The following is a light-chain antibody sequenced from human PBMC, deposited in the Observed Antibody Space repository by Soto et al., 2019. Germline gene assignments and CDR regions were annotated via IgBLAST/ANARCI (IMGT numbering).Light chain of an antibody. CDR1: QSVRSN. CDR2: GAS. CDR3: QQYGSSPPIT. Sequence: EIVITQSPVTLSVSPGERATLSCMASQSVRSNLAWYQQKPGQAPGLLIYGASTRATGIPARFSGSGSGTEFALTISRLEPEDFAVYYCQQYGSSPPITFGPGTKVDI. J-gene: IGKJ3*01. V-gene: IGKV3-15*01.